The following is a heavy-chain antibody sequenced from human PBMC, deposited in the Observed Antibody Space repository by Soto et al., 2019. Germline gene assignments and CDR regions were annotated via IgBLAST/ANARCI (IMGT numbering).Heavy chain of an antibody. Sequence: QVQLVESGGGVVQPGRSLSLSCAASGFTFSSYGMHWVRQAPGKGLEWVAVIWYDGSNRYYADSVKGRLTISRDNSKNTLYLQINSLRAEDTAVYYCARDDYGSGSYPYYYGMDVWGQGTTVTVSS. J-gene: IGHJ6*02. CDR1: GFTFSSYG. D-gene: IGHD3-10*01. CDR3: ARDDYGSGSYPYYYGMDV. V-gene: IGHV3-33*01. CDR2: IWYDGSNR.